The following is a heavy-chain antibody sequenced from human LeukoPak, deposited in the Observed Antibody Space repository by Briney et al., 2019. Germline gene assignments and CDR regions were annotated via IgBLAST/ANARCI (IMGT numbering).Heavy chain of an antibody. CDR2: ISSSSSYI. CDR1: GFTFSSYS. V-gene: IGHV3-21*01. J-gene: IGHJ4*02. D-gene: IGHD2-15*01. CDR3: ATSRGPMVVVALGY. Sequence: GGSLRLSCAASGFTFSSYSMNWVRQAPGKGLEWVSSISSSSSYIYYADSVKGRFTISRDNAKNSLYLQMNSLRAEDTAVYYCATSRGPMVVVALGYWGQGTLVTVSS.